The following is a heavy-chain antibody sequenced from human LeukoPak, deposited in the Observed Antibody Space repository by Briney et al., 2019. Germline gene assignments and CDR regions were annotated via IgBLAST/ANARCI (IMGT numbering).Heavy chain of an antibody. J-gene: IGHJ2*01. CDR3: ARGYDFWSGYPPRYFDL. D-gene: IGHD3-3*01. V-gene: IGHV1-18*01. CDR1: GYTFTSYG. Sequence: ASVKVSCKASGYTFTSYGTSWVRQAPGQGLEWMGWISAYNGNTNYAQKLQGRVTMTTDTSTSTAYMELRSLRSDDTAVYYCARGYDFWSGYPPRYFDLWGRGTLVTVSS. CDR2: ISAYNGNT.